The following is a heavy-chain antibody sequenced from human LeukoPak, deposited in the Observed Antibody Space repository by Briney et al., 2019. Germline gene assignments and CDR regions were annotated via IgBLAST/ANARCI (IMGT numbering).Heavy chain of an antibody. Sequence: SQTLSLTCTVSGGSISSGDYYWSWIRQPPGKGLEWIGYIYYSGSTNYNPSLKSRVTISLDTSKNQFSLKLSSVTAADTAVYYCARDAIVGATNWFDPWGQGTLVTVSS. D-gene: IGHD1-26*01. CDR1: GGSISSGDYY. CDR3: ARDAIVGATNWFDP. V-gene: IGHV4-61*08. CDR2: IYYSGST. J-gene: IGHJ5*02.